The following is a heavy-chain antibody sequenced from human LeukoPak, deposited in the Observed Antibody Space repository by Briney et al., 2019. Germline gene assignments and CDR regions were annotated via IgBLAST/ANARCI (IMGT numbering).Heavy chain of an antibody. D-gene: IGHD1-26*01. CDR1: GFTFGDYA. V-gene: IGHV3-49*04. CDR3: TRDTGSYLAYYGLDV. CDR2: IRNLAYGGAP. Sequence: GGSLRLSCTASGFTFGDYAMSWVRQAPGKGLEWVGFIRNLAYGGAPEYAASVRGRFTISRDKYKSIAYLQMNSLKTEDTGIYYCTRDTGSYLAYYGLDVWGQGTTVTVSS. J-gene: IGHJ6*02.